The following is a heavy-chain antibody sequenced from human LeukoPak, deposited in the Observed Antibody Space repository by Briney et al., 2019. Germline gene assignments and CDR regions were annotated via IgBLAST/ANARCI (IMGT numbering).Heavy chain of an antibody. D-gene: IGHD6-19*01. J-gene: IGHJ4*02. CDR2: IKQDGSEK. Sequence: GGSLRLSCAASGFTFSSFWMSWVRQAPGKRLEWVANIKQDGSEKYYVDSVKGRFTISRDNAKNSLYLQMNSLRAEDTAVYYCARDYSSGWPGCWGQGTLVTVSS. CDR3: ARDYSSGWPGC. V-gene: IGHV3-7*01. CDR1: GFTFSSFW.